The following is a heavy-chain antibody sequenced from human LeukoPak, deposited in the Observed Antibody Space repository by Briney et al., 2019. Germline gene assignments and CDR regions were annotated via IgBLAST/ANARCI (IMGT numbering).Heavy chain of an antibody. Sequence: ASVKVSCKASGYTFTSYGISWVRQAPGQGLEWMGWISAYNGNTNYAQKLQGRVTMTTDTSTSTAYMELRSLRSDDTVVYYCARESRVLRYFDWLLSLDAFDIWGQGTMVTVSS. CDR2: ISAYNGNT. CDR3: ARESRVLRYFDWLLSLDAFDI. V-gene: IGHV1-18*01. CDR1: GYTFTSYG. D-gene: IGHD3-9*01. J-gene: IGHJ3*02.